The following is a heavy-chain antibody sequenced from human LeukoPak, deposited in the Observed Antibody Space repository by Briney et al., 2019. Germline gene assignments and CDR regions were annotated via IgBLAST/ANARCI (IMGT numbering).Heavy chain of an antibody. D-gene: IGHD7-27*01. Sequence: SQTLSLTCTVSGGSISSGGYYWSWIRQHPGKGLEWIGYIYYSGSTYYNPSLKSRVTISVDTSKNQFSLKLSSVTAAGTAVYYCAALTPMGNFDYWGQGTLVTVSS. CDR1: GGSISSGGYY. J-gene: IGHJ4*02. CDR2: IYYSGST. CDR3: AALTPMGNFDY. V-gene: IGHV4-31*03.